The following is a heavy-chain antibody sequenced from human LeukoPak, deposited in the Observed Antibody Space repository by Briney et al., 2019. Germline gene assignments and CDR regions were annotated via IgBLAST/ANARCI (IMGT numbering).Heavy chain of an antibody. J-gene: IGHJ4*02. CDR2: FYYSGST. CDR3: ATLYVSGSSYYFDY. D-gene: IGHD3-10*01. CDR1: GGSISRSSYY. V-gene: IGHV4-39*01. Sequence: WETLSLTCTVSGGSISRSSYYWGWIRQPPGKRLGWIGSFYYSGSTYYNPSLKSRVTISVDTSKNQFSLKLSSVTAADTAVYYCATLYVSGSSYYFDYCGQGTLVTVSS.